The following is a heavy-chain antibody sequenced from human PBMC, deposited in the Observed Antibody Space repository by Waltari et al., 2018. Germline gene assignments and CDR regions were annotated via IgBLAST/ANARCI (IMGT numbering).Heavy chain of an antibody. J-gene: IGHJ4*02. V-gene: IGHV4-34*01. CDR1: GGSFSGYY. D-gene: IGHD3-22*01. CDR3: ARDDSSGYYSR. CDR2: INHSGST. Sequence: QVQLQQWGAGLLKHSGTLSLTCAVSGGSFSGYYWSWIRQPPGKGLEWIGEINHSGSTNYNPSLKSRVTISVDTSKNQFSLKLSSVTAADTAVYYCARDDSSGYYSRWGQGTLVTVSS.